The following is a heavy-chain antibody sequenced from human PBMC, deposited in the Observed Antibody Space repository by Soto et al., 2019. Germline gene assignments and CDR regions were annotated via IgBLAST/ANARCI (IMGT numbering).Heavy chain of an antibody. CDR3: ARASNYYGSGSRGRNYYMDV. CDR1: GGSISSYY. D-gene: IGHD3-10*01. V-gene: IGHV4-59*01. J-gene: IGHJ6*03. Sequence: SSETLSLTCAVSGGSISSYYWSWIRQPPGKGLEWIGYIYYSGSTNYNPSLKSRVTILVDTSKNQFSLKLSSVTAADTAVYYCARASNYYGSGSRGRNYYMDVWGKGTTVTVSS. CDR2: IYYSGST.